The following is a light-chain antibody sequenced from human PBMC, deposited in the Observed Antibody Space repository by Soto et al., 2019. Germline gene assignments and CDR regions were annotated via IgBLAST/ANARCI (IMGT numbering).Light chain of an antibody. Sequence: DIHMTQSPSTLSASVLDRFTITCRASQSISSWLAWYQQKPGKAPKLLIYDASSLESGVPSRFSGSGSATEFTLTISSLQPDDFATYYCQQYNNYWTFGQGTKVDIK. J-gene: IGKJ1*01. CDR2: DAS. CDR1: QSISSW. V-gene: IGKV1-5*01. CDR3: QQYNNYWT.